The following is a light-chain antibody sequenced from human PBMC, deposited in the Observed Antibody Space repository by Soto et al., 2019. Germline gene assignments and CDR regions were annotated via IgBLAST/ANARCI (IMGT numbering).Light chain of an antibody. V-gene: IGKV3-15*01. CDR3: QQYHNWPLIT. CDR1: QSVTIN. J-gene: IGKJ5*01. CDR2: DTS. Sequence: EIVMTQSPGTLSLSPGERATLSCRASQSVTINLAWYQQKPGQAPRLLIYDTSIRATGIPARFSGSGSGTEFTLTITSLQSEDLAVYHCQQYHNWPLITFGQGTRLEIK.